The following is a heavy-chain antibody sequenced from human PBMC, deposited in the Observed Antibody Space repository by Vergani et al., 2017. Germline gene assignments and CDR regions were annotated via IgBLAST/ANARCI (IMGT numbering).Heavy chain of an antibody. V-gene: IGHV4-34*01. CDR2: INDSGST. D-gene: IGHD4-11*01. CDR1: GGSFSDYY. J-gene: IGHJ4*02. Sequence: QVQLQQWGAGLLKPSETLSLTCAVYGGSFSDYYWSWIRQPPGKGLEWIGEINDSGSTNYNPSLKSRVTISVDTSKNQFSLKLSSVTAADTAVYYCARHRSGLHDYWGQGTLVTVSS. CDR3: ARHRSGLHDY.